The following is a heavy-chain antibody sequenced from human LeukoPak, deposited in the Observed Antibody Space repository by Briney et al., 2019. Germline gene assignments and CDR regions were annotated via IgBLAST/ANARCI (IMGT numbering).Heavy chain of an antibody. Sequence: PSETLSLTCAVYGGSFSGYYWSWIRQPPGKGLEWIGEINHSGSTNYNPSLKSRVTISVDTSKNQFSLKLSSVTAADTAVYYCARAKVVVAATRKYFDYWGQGTLVTVSS. J-gene: IGHJ4*02. CDR3: ARAKVVVAATRKYFDY. V-gene: IGHV4-34*01. CDR1: GGSFSGYY. CDR2: INHSGST. D-gene: IGHD2-15*01.